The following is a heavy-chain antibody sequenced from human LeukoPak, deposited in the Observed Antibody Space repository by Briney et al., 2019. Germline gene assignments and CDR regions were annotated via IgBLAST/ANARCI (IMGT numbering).Heavy chain of an antibody. D-gene: IGHD6-13*01. CDR3: ARLGAASGEFDY. CDR1: GGSISSFY. CDR2: IYYSGST. V-gene: IGHV4-59*08. Sequence: SETLSLTCTVSGGSISSFYWGWIRQPPGKRLEWIGYIYYSGSTNYNPSLKSRVTISVDTSKNQFSLKLSSVTAADTAVYYCARLGAASGEFDYWGQGTLVTVSS. J-gene: IGHJ4*02.